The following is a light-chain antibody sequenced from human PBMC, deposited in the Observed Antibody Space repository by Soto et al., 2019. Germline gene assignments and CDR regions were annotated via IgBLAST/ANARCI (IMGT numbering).Light chain of an antibody. V-gene: IGKV3-20*01. CDR2: NTS. Sequence: EIVLTQSPGTLSLSIGERATLSCRASQSISSSYLAWYQQKPGQPPRLLLFNTSHRATGTPDRFSGSGSGTDFTLTISRLEPEDFAVYYCQQYASSPETFGQGTKVEIK. CDR1: QSISSSY. J-gene: IGKJ1*01. CDR3: QQYASSPET.